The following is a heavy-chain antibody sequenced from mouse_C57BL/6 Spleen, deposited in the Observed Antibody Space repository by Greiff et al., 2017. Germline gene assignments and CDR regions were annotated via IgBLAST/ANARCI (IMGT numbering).Heavy chain of an antibody. Sequence: QVQLQQPGAELVRPGSSVKLSCKASGYTFTSYWMDWVKQRPGQGLEWIGNIYPSDSETHYNQKFKDKATLTVDKSSSTAYMQLSSLTSEDSAVYYGAREGVYGNRYFDVWGTGTTVTVSS. CDR3: AREGVYGNRYFDV. CDR2: IYPSDSET. D-gene: IGHD2-1*01. CDR1: GYTFTSYW. V-gene: IGHV1-61*01. J-gene: IGHJ1*03.